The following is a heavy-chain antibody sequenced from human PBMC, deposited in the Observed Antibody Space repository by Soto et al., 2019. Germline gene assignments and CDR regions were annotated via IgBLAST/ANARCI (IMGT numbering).Heavy chain of an antibody. Sequence: GESLKISCEGSGYTFTTYWVAWVRQMPGKGLEWVGSIYPGDSDSRYNPSVQGQVTISADRSISTAYLQWNSLKASDTAMYFCARHKGYCTSTSCYGMDVWGQGTTVTVSS. V-gene: IGHV5-51*01. J-gene: IGHJ6*02. CDR2: IYPGDSDS. CDR1: GYTFTTYW. D-gene: IGHD2-8*01. CDR3: ARHKGYCTSTSCYGMDV.